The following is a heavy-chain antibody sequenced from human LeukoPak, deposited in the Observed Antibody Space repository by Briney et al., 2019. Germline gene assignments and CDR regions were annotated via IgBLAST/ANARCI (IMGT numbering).Heavy chain of an antibody. CDR2: INHSGST. CDR1: GGSFSGYY. CDR3: AVLYNWNSSI. D-gene: IGHD1-7*01. V-gene: IGHV4-34*01. J-gene: IGHJ4*02. Sequence: SETLSLTCAVYGGSFSGYYWSWIRQPPGRGLEWNGEINHSGSTNYNPSLKSRVTISVDTSKNQFSLKLSSVTAADTAVYYCAVLYNWNSSIWGQGTLVTVSS.